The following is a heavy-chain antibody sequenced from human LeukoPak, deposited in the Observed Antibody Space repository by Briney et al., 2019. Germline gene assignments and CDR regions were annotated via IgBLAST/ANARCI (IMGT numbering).Heavy chain of an antibody. Sequence: SETLSLTCTVSGGCISSYYWSWIRQPAGKGLEWIGRIYTSGSTNYNPSLKSRVTMSADTSKNQFSLKLSSVTAADTAVYYCARVGSYSHLYYYYYYMDVWGKGTTVTVSS. CDR2: IYTSGST. V-gene: IGHV4-4*07. CDR3: ARVGSYSHLYYYYYYMDV. J-gene: IGHJ6*03. CDR1: GGCISSYY. D-gene: IGHD2-21*01.